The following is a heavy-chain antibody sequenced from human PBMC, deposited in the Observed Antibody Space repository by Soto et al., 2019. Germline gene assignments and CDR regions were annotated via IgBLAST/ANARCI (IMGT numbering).Heavy chain of an antibody. CDR1: GGTISSWY. CDR2: IYYSGST. Sequence: SETLSLTCTVSGGTISSWYWSWIRQHPGKGLEWIGYIYYSGSTNYNPSLKSRVTISVDTSKNQFSLKLSSVTAADTAVYYCARHPSDFWFDPWGQGTLVTVSS. V-gene: IGHV4-59*08. CDR3: ARHPSDFWFDP. D-gene: IGHD2-21*02. J-gene: IGHJ5*02.